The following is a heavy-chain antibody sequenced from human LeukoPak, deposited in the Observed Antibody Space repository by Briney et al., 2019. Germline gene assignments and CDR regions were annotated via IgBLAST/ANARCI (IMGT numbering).Heavy chain of an antibody. CDR3: ARLYSSSAFYYYYMDV. CDR2: IKQDESEK. D-gene: IGHD6-6*01. Sequence: GGSLRLSCAASGFTFSSYWMSWVRQTPGKGLEWVANIKQDESEKYYVDSVKGRFTISRDNAKNSLNLQMNSLRAEDTAVYYCARLYSSSAFYYYYMDVWGKGTTVTVSS. V-gene: IGHV3-7*01. CDR1: GFTFSSYW. J-gene: IGHJ6*03.